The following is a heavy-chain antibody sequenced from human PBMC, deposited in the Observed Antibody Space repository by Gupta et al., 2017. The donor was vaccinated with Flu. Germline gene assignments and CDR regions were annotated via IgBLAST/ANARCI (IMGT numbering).Heavy chain of an antibody. CDR3: TTARVAPKFDI. D-gene: IGHD2-15*01. CDR2: IKSKTDGGKT. CDR1: GFTFSNAW. Sequence: EVQLVESGGGLVKPGGSLRLSCAASGFTFSNAWMSWVRQAPGKGLEWVGRIKSKTDGGKTDYAAPVKGRFTISRDDSKNTLYLQMNSLKTEDTAVYYCTTARVAPKFDIWGQGTMVTVPS. J-gene: IGHJ3*02. V-gene: IGHV3-15*01.